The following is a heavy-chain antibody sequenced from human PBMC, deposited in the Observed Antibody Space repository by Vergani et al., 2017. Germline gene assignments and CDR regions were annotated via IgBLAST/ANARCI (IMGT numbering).Heavy chain of an antibody. J-gene: IGHJ6*02. V-gene: IGHV3-33*01. Sequence: QVQLVESGGGVVQPGRSLRLSCAASGFTFSSYGMHWVRQAPGKGLEWVAVIWYDGSNKYYADSVKGRFTISRDNSKNTLYLQMNSLRAEDTAVYYWAGTALGSAADRPYYYYGMDVWGQGTTVTVSS. CDR3: AGTALGSAADRPYYYYGMDV. CDR1: GFTFSSYG. D-gene: IGHD6-13*01. CDR2: IWYDGSNK.